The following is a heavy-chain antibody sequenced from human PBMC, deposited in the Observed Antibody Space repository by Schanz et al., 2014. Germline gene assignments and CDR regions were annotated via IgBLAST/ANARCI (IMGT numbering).Heavy chain of an antibody. Sequence: EVQLMESGGGLVKPGGSLRLSCVASGFAFSSFAMTWVRQAPGRGLERVSSISTSGTYMYIADSLKGRLTISRDDVKKSMYLQMNNLRAEDTAVYYCVRVSFADPRLYRSVGRDIDYWGQGTLVTVSS. V-gene: IGHV3-21*01. CDR3: VRVSFADPRLYRSVGRDIDY. D-gene: IGHD6-19*01. CDR1: GFAFSSFA. J-gene: IGHJ4*02. CDR2: ISTSGTYM.